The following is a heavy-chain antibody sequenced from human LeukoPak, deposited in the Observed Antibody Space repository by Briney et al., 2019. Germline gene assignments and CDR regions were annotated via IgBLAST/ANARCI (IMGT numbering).Heavy chain of an antibody. V-gene: IGHV4-59*12. J-gene: IGHJ4*02. CDR2: IYYSGST. Sequence: SETLSLTCSVSGGTISSYYWSWIRQPPGKGLEWIGYIYYSGSTNYNPSLKSRVTISVDTSKNQFPLKLSSVTAADTAVYYCARSGKRSSSWYQPVDYWGQGTLVTVSS. D-gene: IGHD6-13*01. CDR3: ARSGKRSSSWYQPVDY. CDR1: GGTISSYY.